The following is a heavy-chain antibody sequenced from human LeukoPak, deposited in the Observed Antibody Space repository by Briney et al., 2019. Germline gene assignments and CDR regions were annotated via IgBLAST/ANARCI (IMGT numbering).Heavy chain of an antibody. J-gene: IGHJ4*02. CDR3: AKDRLAFGGQQLVDY. Sequence: GGSLRLSCAASGFTFSSYGMHWVRQAPGKGLEWVAVIWYDGSSRYYADSVKGRFTISRDNSKNMFYLQMNSLRAEGTAVYYCAKDRLAFGGQQLVDYWGQGTLVTVSS. V-gene: IGHV3-33*03. D-gene: IGHD6-13*01. CDR1: GFTFSSYG. CDR2: IWYDGSSR.